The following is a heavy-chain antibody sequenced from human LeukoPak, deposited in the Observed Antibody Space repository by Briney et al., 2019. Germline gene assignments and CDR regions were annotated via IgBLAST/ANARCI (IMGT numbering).Heavy chain of an antibody. CDR2: ISGSAGST. V-gene: IGHV3-23*01. CDR1: GFTFSSYA. Sequence: QPGGSLRLPCAASGFTFSSYAMTWVRQAPGKGLGWVSAISGSAGSTYYADSVKGRFTISRDNSKNTLYLQINSLRAEDTAVYYCAKDSTYCSGGSCYLPDTFDSWVRGTMVTVSS. CDR3: AKDSTYCSGGSCYLPDTFDS. D-gene: IGHD2-15*01. J-gene: IGHJ3*02.